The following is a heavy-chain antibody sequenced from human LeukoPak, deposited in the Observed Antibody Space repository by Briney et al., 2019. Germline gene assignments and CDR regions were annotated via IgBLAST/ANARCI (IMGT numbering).Heavy chain of an antibody. J-gene: IGHJ4*02. D-gene: IGHD3-10*01. CDR1: GGSISSYY. Sequence: KPSETLSLTCTVSGGSISSYYWSWIRQPPGKGLEWIAYLFYSGSTDYNPSLESRVTISVDTSKSQFSLKLRSVTAADTAVYYCATVAVIRGVTYFDYWGQGTLVTVSS. CDR2: LFYSGST. V-gene: IGHV4-59*01. CDR3: ATVAVIRGVTYFDY.